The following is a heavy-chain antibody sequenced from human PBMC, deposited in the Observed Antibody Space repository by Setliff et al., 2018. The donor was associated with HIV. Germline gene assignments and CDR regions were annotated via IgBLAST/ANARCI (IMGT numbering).Heavy chain of an antibody. D-gene: IGHD1-1*01. V-gene: IGHV4-39*01. CDR1: AGSIRSSTYY. J-gene: IGHJ4*02. CDR3: ARLRGLNLEPFDY. Sequence: SETLSLTCTVSAGSIRSSTYYWAWIRQPPGKGLEWIGTIYYSGSTYYNPSLKSRATISVDTSTNKFSLKLSSVTAADTAVYYCARLRGLNLEPFDYWGQGTLVTVSS. CDR2: IYYSGST.